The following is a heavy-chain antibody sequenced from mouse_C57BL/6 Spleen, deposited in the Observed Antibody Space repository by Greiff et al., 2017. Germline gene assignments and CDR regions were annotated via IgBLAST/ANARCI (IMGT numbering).Heavy chain of an antibody. CDR2: IRNKANGYTT. Sequence: EVKLVESGGGLVQPGGSLSLSCAASGFTFTDYYMSWVRQPPGKALEWLGFIRNKANGYTTEYSASVKGRFTISRDNSQSILYLQMNAVRAEDSATYYCARYAGDYDEEFDYGGQGTTLTVSS. D-gene: IGHD2-4*01. CDR3: ARYAGDYDEEFDY. CDR1: GFTFTDYY. J-gene: IGHJ2*01. V-gene: IGHV7-3*01.